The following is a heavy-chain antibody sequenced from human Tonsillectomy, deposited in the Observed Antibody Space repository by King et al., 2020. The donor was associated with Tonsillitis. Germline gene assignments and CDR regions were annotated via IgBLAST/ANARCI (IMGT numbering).Heavy chain of an antibody. CDR2: IYPGDSDT. J-gene: IGHJ4*02. V-gene: IGHV5-51*01. CDR3: ARYPTYYDSNGYYYVSSDY. D-gene: IGHD3-22*01. CDR1: GYSFTSYW. Sequence: QLVQSGAEVKKPGESLKISCKGSGYSFTSYWIGWVRQMPGKGLEWMGIIYPGDSDTRYSPSFQGQVTISADKSISTAYLQRGSLTASDTAMYYCARYPTYYDSNGYYYVSSDYWGQGTLVTVSS.